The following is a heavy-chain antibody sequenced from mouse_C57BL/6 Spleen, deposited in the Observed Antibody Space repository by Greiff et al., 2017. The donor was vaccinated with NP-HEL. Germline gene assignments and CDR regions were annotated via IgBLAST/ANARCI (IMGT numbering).Heavy chain of an antibody. D-gene: IGHD1-1*01. J-gene: IGHJ4*01. CDR3: ARGSLRGAMDY. V-gene: IGHV1-26*01. CDR1: GYTFTDYY. CDR2: INPNNGGT. Sequence: VQLQQSGPELVKPGASVKISCKASGYTFTDYYMNWVKQSHGKSLEWIGDINPNNGGTSYNQKFKGKATLTVDKSSSTAYMELRSLTSEDSAVYYCARGSLRGAMDYWGQGTSVTVSS.